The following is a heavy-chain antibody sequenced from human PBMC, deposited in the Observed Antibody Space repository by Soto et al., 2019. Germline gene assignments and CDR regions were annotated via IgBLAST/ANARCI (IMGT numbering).Heavy chain of an antibody. V-gene: IGHV4-31*03. Sequence: QVHLQESGPGLVKPSQTLSLTCSVSGDPLNIGGYYWTWIRQRPGKGLEWLGYIYHTGKTYYNPPLDIRLGMAVEMSKNQFYLKLTSVTVADTAVYYCARDGHSSWHSIDPWGQGILVAVSS. J-gene: IGHJ5*02. CDR1: GDPLNIGGYY. D-gene: IGHD6-13*01. CDR3: ARDGHSSWHSIDP. CDR2: IYHTGKT.